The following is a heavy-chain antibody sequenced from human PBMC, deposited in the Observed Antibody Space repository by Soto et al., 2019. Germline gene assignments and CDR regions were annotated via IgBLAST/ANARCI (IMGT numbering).Heavy chain of an antibody. J-gene: IGHJ5*02. Sequence: PGGSLRLSCAASGFTYSGYAMSLVRQAPGRGLEWVSSISASGGNTYYADSVKGRFTISRDNSKNTLYLHMNSLSVEDTAIYYCAKDRSSAGTTVRFDPWGQGTLVTVSS. D-gene: IGHD1-1*01. CDR2: ISASGGNT. CDR3: AKDRSSAGTTVRFDP. CDR1: GFTYSGYA. V-gene: IGHV3-23*01.